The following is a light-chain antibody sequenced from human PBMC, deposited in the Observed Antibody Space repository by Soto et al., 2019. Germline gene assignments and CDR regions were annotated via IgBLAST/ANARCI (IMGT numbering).Light chain of an antibody. CDR2: YDS. V-gene: IGLV3-21*04. J-gene: IGLJ1*01. Sequence: SYELTQPPSVSVAPGKTARITCGGNNIGSKSVNWYQQKPGQAPVLVIYYDSDRPSGIPERFSGSNSGNTATLTISRVDAGDEADYYCQVWDSSSDHLYVFGTGTKLTVL. CDR1: NIGSKS. CDR3: QVWDSSSDHLYV.